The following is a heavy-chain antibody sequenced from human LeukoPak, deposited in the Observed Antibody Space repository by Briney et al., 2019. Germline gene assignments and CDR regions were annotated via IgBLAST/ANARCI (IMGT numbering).Heavy chain of an antibody. Sequence: GGSLRLSCAASGFTFSSYAMSWVRQAPGKGLEWVSASSGSGGSTYYADSVKGRSTISRDNSKNTLYLQMNSLRAEDTAVYYCAEGPAFYYDSSGSYFDFWGQGTLVTVSS. V-gene: IGHV3-23*01. D-gene: IGHD3-22*01. CDR1: GFTFSSYA. CDR2: SSGSGGST. J-gene: IGHJ4*02. CDR3: AEGPAFYYDSSGSYFDF.